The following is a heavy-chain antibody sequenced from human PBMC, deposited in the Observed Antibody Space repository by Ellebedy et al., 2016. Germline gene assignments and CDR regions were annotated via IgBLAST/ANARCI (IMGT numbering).Heavy chain of an antibody. V-gene: IGHV3-30*05. CDR1: GFTFSSYG. CDR3: ARVGGSGSYAIDY. Sequence: GESLKISXAASGFTFSSYGMHWVRQAPGKGLEWVAVISYDGSNKYYADSVKGRFTISRDNSKNTLYLQMNSLRAEGTAVYYCARVGGSGSYAIDYWGQGTLVTVSS. CDR2: ISYDGSNK. D-gene: IGHD3-10*01. J-gene: IGHJ4*02.